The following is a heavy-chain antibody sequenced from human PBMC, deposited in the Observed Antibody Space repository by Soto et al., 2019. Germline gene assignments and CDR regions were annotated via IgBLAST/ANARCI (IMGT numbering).Heavy chain of an antibody. CDR2: FYRGGST. Sequence: EVQLVETGGGLIQPGGSLRLSCEVSGFSVSDSSMSWVRQAPGKGLEWVSVFYRGGSTDYADSVKGRGTVSRDTFKHPLFLQMDSLTVEDTAVYFCARDLGWKDLLNTYYYGMDVWGQGTTVTVS. CDR1: GFSVSDSS. V-gene: IGHV3-53*02. CDR3: ARDLGWKDLLNTYYYGMDV. J-gene: IGHJ6*02. D-gene: IGHD1-1*01.